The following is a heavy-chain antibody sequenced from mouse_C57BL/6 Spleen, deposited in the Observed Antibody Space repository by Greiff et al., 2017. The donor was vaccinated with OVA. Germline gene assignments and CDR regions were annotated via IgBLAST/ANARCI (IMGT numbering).Heavy chain of an antibody. D-gene: IGHD1-1*01. J-gene: IGHJ2*01. CDR1: GYTFTGYW. V-gene: IGHV1-9*01. CDR2: ILPGSGST. CDR3: ARKADYYGSSYVENFDY. Sequence: VQLQQSGAELMKPGASVKLSCKATGYTFTGYWIEWVKQRPGHGLEWIGEILPGSGSTNYNEKFKGKATFTADTSSNTAYMQLSSLTTEDSAIYYCARKADYYGSSYVENFDYWGQGTTLTVSS.